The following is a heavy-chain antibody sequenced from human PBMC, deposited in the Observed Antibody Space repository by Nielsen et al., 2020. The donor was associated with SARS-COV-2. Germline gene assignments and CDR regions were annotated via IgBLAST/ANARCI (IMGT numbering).Heavy chain of an antibody. CDR3: AKDIGEYDGMDV. J-gene: IGHJ6*02. D-gene: IGHD3-10*01. V-gene: IGHV4-30-4*01. CDR2: IYYSGST. Sequence: SETLSLTCTVSGGSISSGDYYWSWIRQPPGKGLEWIGYIYYSGSTYYNPSLKSRVTISVDTSKNQFSLKLSSVTAADTALYYCAKDIGEYDGMDVWGQGTTVTVSS. CDR1: GGSISSGDYY.